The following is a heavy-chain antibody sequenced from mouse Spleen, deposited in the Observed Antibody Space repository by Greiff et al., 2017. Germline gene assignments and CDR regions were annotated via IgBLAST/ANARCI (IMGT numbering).Heavy chain of an antibody. J-gene: IGHJ4*01. CDR1: GFTFTDYY. V-gene: IGHV7-3*01. CDR3: ASHYGNYVNYAMDY. CDR2: IRNKANGYTT. D-gene: IGHD2-1*01. Sequence: EVMLVESGGGLVQPGGSLSLSCAASGFTFTDYYMSWVRQPPGKALEWLGFIRNKANGYTTEYSASVKGRFTISRDNSQSILYLQMNALRAEDSATYYCASHYGNYVNYAMDYWGQGTSVTVSS.